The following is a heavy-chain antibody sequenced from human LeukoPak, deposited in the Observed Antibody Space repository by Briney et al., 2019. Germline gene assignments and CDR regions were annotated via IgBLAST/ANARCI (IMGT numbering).Heavy chain of an antibody. J-gene: IGHJ4*02. D-gene: IGHD1-26*01. CDR2: ISWNSGSI. V-gene: IGHV3-9*01. Sequence: GGSLRLSCAASGFTFDDYAMHWVRQAPGKGLEWVSGISWNSGSIGYADSVKGRFTISRDNAKNSLYLQMSSLRVEDTAMFYCAREIVGAHTEFDFWGQGTLVSVSS. CDR1: GFTFDDYA. CDR3: AREIVGAHTEFDF.